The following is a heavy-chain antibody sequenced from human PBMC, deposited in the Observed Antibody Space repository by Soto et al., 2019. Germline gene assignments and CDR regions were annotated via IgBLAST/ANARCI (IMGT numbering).Heavy chain of an antibody. Sequence: PSETLSLTCTVSGGSISSSSYYWGWICQPPGKGLEWIGSIYYSGSTYYNPSLKSRVTISVDTSKNQFSLKLSSVTAADTAVYYCAKSVIYYGSGSYYKATNFAPWGQETLVTVPS. CDR1: GGSISSSSYY. V-gene: IGHV4-39*01. CDR3: AKSVIYYGSGSYYKATNFAP. J-gene: IGHJ5*02. CDR2: IYYSGST. D-gene: IGHD3-10*01.